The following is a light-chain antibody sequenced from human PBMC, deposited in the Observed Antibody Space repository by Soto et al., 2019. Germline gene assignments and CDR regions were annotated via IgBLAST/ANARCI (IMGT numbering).Light chain of an antibody. J-gene: IGKJ1*01. V-gene: IGKV1-39*01. CDR3: QQSYSTPWT. Sequence: DIQMAQSPWCLSASVGDGATITWRASQRISSYLNWYQQKPGKAPKLLIYAASSLQSGVPSRFSGSGSGTGFTLTISSLQPEDFATYYCQQSYSTPWTFGQGTKVDIK. CDR2: AAS. CDR1: QRISSY.